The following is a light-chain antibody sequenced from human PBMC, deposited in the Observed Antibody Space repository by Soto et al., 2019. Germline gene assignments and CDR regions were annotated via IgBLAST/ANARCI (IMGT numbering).Light chain of an antibody. Sequence: QSVLTQPASVSGSPGQSITISCTGTSSDVGGYDYVSWYQQHPGKAPKLMIYDVTNRPSGVSNRFSGSKSGNTASLTISGLQAEDEAEYYCISYASINTYVFGTGTKVTVL. CDR2: DVT. CDR3: ISYASINTYV. CDR1: SSDVGGYDY. J-gene: IGLJ1*01. V-gene: IGLV2-14*01.